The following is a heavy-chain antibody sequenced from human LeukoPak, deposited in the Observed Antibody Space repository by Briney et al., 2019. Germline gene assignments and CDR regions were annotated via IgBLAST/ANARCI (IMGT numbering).Heavy chain of an antibody. Sequence: SQTLSLTCAISGDSVSSNSAAWNWIRQSPSRGLEWLGRTYYRSKWYNDYAVSVKSRITINPDTSKNQFSLKLSSVTAADTAVYYCARGISKWELLDYYYYMDVWGKGTAVTVSS. V-gene: IGHV6-1*01. J-gene: IGHJ6*03. CDR3: ARGISKWELLDYYYYMDV. CDR2: TYYRSKWYN. D-gene: IGHD1-26*01. CDR1: GDSVSSNSAA.